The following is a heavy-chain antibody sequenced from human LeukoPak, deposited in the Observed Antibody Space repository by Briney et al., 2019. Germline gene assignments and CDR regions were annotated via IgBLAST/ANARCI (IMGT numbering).Heavy chain of an antibody. D-gene: IGHD7-27*01. CDR3: ARKNWVFDY. Sequence: PSETLSLTCVVSGYSISSGYLWGWIRQPPGEGLEWIGSVYRSGSTYYNPSLKSRVTISVDTSKNQISLKVRSVTAADTAVYYCARKNWVFDYWGQGILVTVSS. V-gene: IGHV4-38-2*01. J-gene: IGHJ4*02. CDR2: VYRSGST. CDR1: GYSISSGYL.